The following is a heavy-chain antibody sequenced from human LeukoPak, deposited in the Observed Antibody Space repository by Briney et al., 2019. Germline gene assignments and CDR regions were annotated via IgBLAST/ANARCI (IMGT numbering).Heavy chain of an antibody. V-gene: IGHV3-7*01. CDR2: IKQDGSEK. J-gene: IGHJ6*02. D-gene: IGHD3-22*01. CDR1: GFTFSSYW. CDR3: ARDGLDPPDV. Sequence: PGGSLRLSCAAPGFTFSSYWMSWVRQAPGKGLEWVANIKQDGSEKYYVDSVKGRFTISRDNAKNSLYLQMNSLRAEDTAVYYCARDGLDPPDVWGQGTTVTVSS.